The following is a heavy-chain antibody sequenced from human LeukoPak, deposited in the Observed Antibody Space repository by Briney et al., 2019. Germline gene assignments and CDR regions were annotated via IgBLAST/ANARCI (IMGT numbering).Heavy chain of an antibody. CDR3: ARLEVAGSNWFDP. J-gene: IGHJ5*02. CDR1: GYSFTSYW. CDR2: IYPGGSDT. D-gene: IGHD6-19*01. Sequence: GESLKIPCKGSGYSFTSYWIGWVRQMPGKGLEWMGIIYPGGSDTRYSPSFQGQVTISADKPISTAYLQWSSLKASDTAMYYCARLEVAGSNWFDPWGQGTLVTVSS. V-gene: IGHV5-51*01.